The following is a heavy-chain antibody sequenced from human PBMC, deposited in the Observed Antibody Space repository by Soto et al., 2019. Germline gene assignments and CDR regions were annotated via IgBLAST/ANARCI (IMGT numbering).Heavy chain of an antibody. CDR2: INPNSGGT. V-gene: IGHV1-2*02. Sequence: QVQLVQSGPEVKKPGASVRVSCKASGYTFTGYHMHWVRQAPGQGLEWMGWINPNSGGTVYLQKFQGRVTMTRDTSISTAYMELTRLRSDDTAVYYCARGSVPGAIRWGFDPWGQGTLVTVSS. J-gene: IGHJ5*02. CDR1: GYTFTGYH. CDR3: ARGSVPGAIRWGFDP. D-gene: IGHD2-2*02.